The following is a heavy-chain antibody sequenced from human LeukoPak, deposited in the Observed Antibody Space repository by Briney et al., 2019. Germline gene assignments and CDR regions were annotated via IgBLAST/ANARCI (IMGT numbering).Heavy chain of an antibody. V-gene: IGHV3-21*04. Sequence: GGSLRLSCAPSGFTFSSYSMNWVRQAPGKGLEWVSSIISSSSYIYYADSVKGRFTISRDNAKNSLYLQMNSLRAEDTAVYYCAKGIVGADPQGNWFDPWGQGTLVTVSS. CDR3: AKGIVGADPQGNWFDP. D-gene: IGHD1-26*01. J-gene: IGHJ5*02. CDR1: GFTFSSYS. CDR2: IISSSSYI.